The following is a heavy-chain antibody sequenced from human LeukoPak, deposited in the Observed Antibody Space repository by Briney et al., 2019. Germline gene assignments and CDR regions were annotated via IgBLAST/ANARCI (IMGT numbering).Heavy chain of an antibody. Sequence: PSETLSLTCTVSGGSISSYYWSWIRQPPGKGLEWIGYIYYGGSTNYNPPLKSRVTISVDTSKNQFSLKLSSVTAADTAVYYCARVGSSGWFNDWGQGTLVTVSS. CDR1: GGSISSYY. J-gene: IGHJ4*02. CDR2: IYYGGST. CDR3: ARVGSSGWFND. D-gene: IGHD6-19*01. V-gene: IGHV4-59*01.